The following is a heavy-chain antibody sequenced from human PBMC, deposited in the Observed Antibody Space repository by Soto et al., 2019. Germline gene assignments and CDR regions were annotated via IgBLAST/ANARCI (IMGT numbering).Heavy chain of an antibody. Sequence: SETLSLTCAVSSGSISSSNWWSWVRQPPGKGLEWIGEIYHSGSTNYNPSLKSRVTISVDTSKNQFSLKLSSVTAADTAVYYCARTAVAGFYYMDVWGKGTTVTVSS. CDR2: IYHSGST. CDR1: SGSISSSNW. J-gene: IGHJ6*03. D-gene: IGHD6-19*01. CDR3: ARTAVAGFYYMDV. V-gene: IGHV4-4*02.